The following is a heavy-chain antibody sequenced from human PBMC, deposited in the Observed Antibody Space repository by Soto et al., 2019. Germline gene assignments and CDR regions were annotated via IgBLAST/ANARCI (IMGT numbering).Heavy chain of an antibody. J-gene: IGHJ3*02. CDR1: GFTVSSNY. D-gene: IGHD3-22*01. CDR3: ARDLKTDYYDSSGGAFDI. CDR2: IYSDGST. V-gene: IGHV3-53*01. Sequence: GGSLRLSCAASGFTVSSNYMSWVRQAPGKGLEWVSVIYSDGSTYYADSVNGRFTISSVISKNTLYLQMNSLRSEDTDVYFYARDLKTDYYDSSGGAFDIWGQGTMVSVSS.